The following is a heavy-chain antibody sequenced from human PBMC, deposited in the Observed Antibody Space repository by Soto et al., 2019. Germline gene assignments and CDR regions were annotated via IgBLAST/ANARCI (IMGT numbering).Heavy chain of an antibody. V-gene: IGHV1-3*01. CDR2: INVGNGNA. J-gene: IGHJ4*02. Sequence: ASVKVSCKASGYTSTNYAVHWVRQAPGQGLQWIGWINVGNGNAKSSQKFQGRVTFSRDTSASTAYMEVSSLTSEDTAVYYCTSDNKGLADYWGQGTLVTVSS. CDR3: TSDNKGLADY. CDR1: GYTSTNYA.